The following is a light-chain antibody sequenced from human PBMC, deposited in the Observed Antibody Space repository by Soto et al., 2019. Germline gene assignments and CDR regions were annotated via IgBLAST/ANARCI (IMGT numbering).Light chain of an antibody. CDR2: WAS. CDR3: HQHYSSPRT. Sequence: DIVMTQSPDSLAVSLGETATINCKSSQSLSYNSNNKNSLGWYQQKPGQPPKLLIYWASIRESGVPDRFSDSGAGTDFTLTISSLQAEDVAVYYCHQHYSSPRTFGQGTKLEIK. CDR1: QSLSYNSNNKNS. J-gene: IGKJ2*01. V-gene: IGKV4-1*01.